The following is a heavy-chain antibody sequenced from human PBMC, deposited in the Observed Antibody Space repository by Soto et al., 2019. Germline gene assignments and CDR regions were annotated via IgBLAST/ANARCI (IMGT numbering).Heavy chain of an antibody. J-gene: IGHJ6*03. CDR3: ARGGGATFTHYYYYMDV. CDR2: INGGNGKS. D-gene: IGHD1-26*01. V-gene: IGHV1-3*01. Sequence: QVQLVQSGAEVKKPGASVKVSCEASGYTFSTYEMHWVRQAPGQRPEWMGWINGGNGKSKYSETLQGRVTFTRDTSASTAYMELTILRSEDTAAYYCARGGGATFTHYYYYMDVWGTGTTVTVSS. CDR1: GYTFSTYE.